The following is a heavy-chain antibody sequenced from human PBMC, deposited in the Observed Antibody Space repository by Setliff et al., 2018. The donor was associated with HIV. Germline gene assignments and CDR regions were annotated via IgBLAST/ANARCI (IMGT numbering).Heavy chain of an antibody. V-gene: IGHV4-59*08. CDR2: IYPNGSP. J-gene: IGHJ4*02. CDR3: VRHGSQWLTFRGAYYFDS. Sequence: PSETLSLTCTVSGGSIXXXXWSWIRQPPGKGLEWNGYIYPNGSPDYPSGNIVYNPSFRSRVTLSLDTSKNQFSLKLTSVTVADTAVYYCVRHGSQWLTFRGAYYFDSWGLGVLVTVSS. CDR1: GGSIXXXX. D-gene: IGHD3-9*01.